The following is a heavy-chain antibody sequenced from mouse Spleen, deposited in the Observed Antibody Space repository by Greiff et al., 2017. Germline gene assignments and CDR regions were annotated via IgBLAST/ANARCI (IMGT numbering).Heavy chain of an antibody. J-gene: IGHJ3*01. CDR2: INPSSGYT. Sequence: VKLMESGAELARPGASVKMSCKASGYTFTSYTMHWVKQRPGQGLEWIGYINPSSGYTKYNQKFKDKATLTADKSSSTAYMQLSSLTSEDSAVYYCARGYDYVFAYWGQGTLVTVSA. CDR1: GYTFTSYT. CDR3: ARGYDYVFAY. D-gene: IGHD2-4*01. V-gene: IGHV1-4*01.